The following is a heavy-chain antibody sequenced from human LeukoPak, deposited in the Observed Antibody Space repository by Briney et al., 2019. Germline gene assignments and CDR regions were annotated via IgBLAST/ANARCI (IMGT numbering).Heavy chain of an antibody. V-gene: IGHV1-69*05. CDR2: IIPIFGTA. D-gene: IGHD3-3*01. CDR1: GGTFSSYA. J-gene: IGHJ4*02. Sequence: ASVKVSCKASGGTFSSYAISWVRQAPGQGLEWMGGIIPIFGTANYAQKFQGRVTITTDESTSTAYMELSSLTAEDMAVYYCATGGAYEFRDDYWGQGTLVTVSS. CDR3: ATGGAYEFRDDY.